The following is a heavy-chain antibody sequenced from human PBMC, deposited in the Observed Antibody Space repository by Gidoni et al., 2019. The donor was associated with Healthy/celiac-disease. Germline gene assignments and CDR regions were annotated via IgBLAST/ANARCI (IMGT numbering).Heavy chain of an antibody. Sequence: HVQLQESGPALVKPPQPLSPTCTVSGGPISCGDYYWSWIRQPPGKCLELIGYIYYSGSTYYDPCLKSRVTISVDTSKIQFSLKLSSVTVADTAVYYCALAGLATTWFDPWGQGTLVTVSS. CDR3: ALAGLATTWFDP. CDR2: IYYSGST. D-gene: IGHD1-1*01. V-gene: IGHV4-30-4*01. CDR1: GGPISCGDYY. J-gene: IGHJ5*02.